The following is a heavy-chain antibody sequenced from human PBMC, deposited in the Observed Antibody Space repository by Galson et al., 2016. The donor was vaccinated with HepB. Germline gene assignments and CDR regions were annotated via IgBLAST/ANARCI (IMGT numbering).Heavy chain of an antibody. CDR2: IYWDDDK. CDR1: GFSLSTGREG. V-gene: IGHV2-5*02. J-gene: IGHJ4*02. Sequence: PALVKPTQTLTLTCTLSGFSLSTGREGVGWIRQPPGKAPEWLALIYWDDDKRYSLSLQSRLTITKDTSKNQLVLTMTNMDPVDTATYYCAHRLTSAYSSNWYLFDYWGQGILVTVSS. CDR3: AHRLTSAYSSNWYLFDY. D-gene: IGHD6-13*01.